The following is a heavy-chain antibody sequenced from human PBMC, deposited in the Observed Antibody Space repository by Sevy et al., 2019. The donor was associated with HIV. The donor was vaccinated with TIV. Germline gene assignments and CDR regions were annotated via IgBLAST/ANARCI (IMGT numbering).Heavy chain of an antibody. J-gene: IGHJ3*02. CDR1: GFTFSSYA. CDR3: ARDAAAADKYAFDI. D-gene: IGHD6-13*01. Sequence: GGSLRLSCAASGFTFSSYAMHWVRQAPGKGLEWVAVISYDGSNKYYADSVKGRFTISSDNSKNTLYLQMNSLRAEDTAVYYCARDAAAADKYAFDIWGQGTMVTVSS. V-gene: IGHV3-30-3*01. CDR2: ISYDGSNK.